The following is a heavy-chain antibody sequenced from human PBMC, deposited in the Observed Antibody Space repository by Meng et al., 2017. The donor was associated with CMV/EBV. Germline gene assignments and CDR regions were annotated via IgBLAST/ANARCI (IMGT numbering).Heavy chain of an antibody. Sequence: GESLKTSWAAAEFTTSSYWMSWVRQAPGKGLEWVGNIKKDGSEKYDVDSVKGRFTISRDNAKNSLYLQMTSLSAEDTAVYSCARDMSGWRGYYTYYYYGMDVWGQGTTVTVSS. CDR3: ARDMSGWRGYYTYYYYGMDV. CDR1: EFTTSSYW. CDR2: IKKDGSEK. J-gene: IGHJ6*02. V-gene: IGHV3-7*01. D-gene: IGHD3-3*01.